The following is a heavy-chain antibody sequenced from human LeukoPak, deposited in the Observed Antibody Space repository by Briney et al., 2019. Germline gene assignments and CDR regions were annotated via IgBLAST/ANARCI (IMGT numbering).Heavy chain of an antibody. CDR3: ARRDYGANFDY. Sequence: GGSLRLSCAASGFIFSSYWMTWVRQAPGKGLEWVANIKQDGSEKYYVDSVKGRFTISRDNAKNSLYLQMNSLRAEDTAVYYCARRDYGANFDYWGQGTLVTVSS. V-gene: IGHV3-7*01. CDR1: GFIFSSYW. CDR2: IKQDGSEK. J-gene: IGHJ4*02. D-gene: IGHD4-17*01.